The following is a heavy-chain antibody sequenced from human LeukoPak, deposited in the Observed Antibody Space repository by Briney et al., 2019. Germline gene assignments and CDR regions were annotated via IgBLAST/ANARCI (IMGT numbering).Heavy chain of an antibody. J-gene: IGHJ4*02. Sequence: GGSLRLSCAASGFTVSSNYMSWVRQAPGKGLEWVSVIYSGGSTYYADSVRGRFTISRDNSKNTLYLQMISLRAEDTAVYYCARVSSSWYEGLDYWGQGTLVTVSS. V-gene: IGHV3-66*01. D-gene: IGHD6-13*01. CDR2: IYSGGST. CDR1: GFTVSSNY. CDR3: ARVSSSWYEGLDY.